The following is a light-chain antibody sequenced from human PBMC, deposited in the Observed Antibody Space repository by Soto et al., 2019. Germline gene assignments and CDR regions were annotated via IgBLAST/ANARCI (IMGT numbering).Light chain of an antibody. CDR2: EVT. CDR3: SSFASSNTWV. V-gene: IGLV2-8*01. J-gene: IGLJ3*02. CDR1: SSDVGAYNY. Sequence: QSVLTQPPSASGSHGQSVTISCTGTSSDVGAYNYVSWYQQHAGKAPKLVIYEVTKRPSGVPDRFSGSKSANTASLTVSGRQAEDVADYYCSSFASSNTWVFGGGTKLTVL.